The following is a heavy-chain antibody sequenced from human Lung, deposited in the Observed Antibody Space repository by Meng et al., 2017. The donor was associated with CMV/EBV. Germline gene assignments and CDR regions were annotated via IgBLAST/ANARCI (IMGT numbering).Heavy chain of an antibody. CDR2: ITGTGGTT. V-gene: IGHV3-23*01. Sequence: SCAASGFAFRNYGMSWVRQAPGKGLEWVSAITGTGGTTYYTDSVKGRFTISRDNSKNTLFLQMNSLRAEDTAVFYCARGLADFDIWVQGTMVTVSS. CDR3: ARGLADFDI. J-gene: IGHJ3*02. D-gene: IGHD3-16*01. CDR1: GFAFRNYG.